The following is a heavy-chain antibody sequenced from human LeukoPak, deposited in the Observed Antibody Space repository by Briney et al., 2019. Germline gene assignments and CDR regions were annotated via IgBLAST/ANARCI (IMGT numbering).Heavy chain of an antibody. V-gene: IGHV3-30*02. CDR1: GIRFSGSG. Sequence: GGSLRLSCAASGIRFSGSGMHWVRQAPGKGLEWVSFIQNHGGDKNYADSVKGRFTVSRDNSQNTVYLQMNTLRPEDTAVYYCAREGGVVVAGTLDYWGQGTLVTVSS. D-gene: IGHD6-19*01. CDR2: IQNHGGDK. CDR3: AREGGVVVAGTLDY. J-gene: IGHJ4*02.